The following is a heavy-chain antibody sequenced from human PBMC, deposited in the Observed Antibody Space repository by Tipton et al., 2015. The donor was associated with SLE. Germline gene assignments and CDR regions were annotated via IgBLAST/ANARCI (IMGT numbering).Heavy chain of an antibody. CDR2: IKQDGIDR. CDR1: GFSFGGYW. J-gene: IGHJ3*01. Sequence: SLRLSCVASGFSFGGYWMSWVRQAPGRGLEWVANIKQDGIDRSCADSVRGRLSISRDNAKNSLYLQMNSLRPEDTAVYYCARENYYAFDAWGQGTMVTVSS. CDR3: ARENYYAFDA. D-gene: IGHD3-22*01. V-gene: IGHV3-7*01.